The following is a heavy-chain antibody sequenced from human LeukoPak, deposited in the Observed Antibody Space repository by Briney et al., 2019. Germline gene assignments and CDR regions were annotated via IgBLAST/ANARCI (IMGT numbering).Heavy chain of an antibody. CDR3: ARGGYSYGQGLWN. CDR1: GNYW. V-gene: IGHV3-74*01. Sequence: GGSLRLSCAASGNYWMHWVRQAPGKGLVWVSHINSDGSWTSYADSVKGRFTISKDNAKNTVYLQMNSLRAEDTALYYCARGGYSYGQGLWNWGQGTLVTVSS. CDR2: INSDGSWT. J-gene: IGHJ4*02. D-gene: IGHD5-18*01.